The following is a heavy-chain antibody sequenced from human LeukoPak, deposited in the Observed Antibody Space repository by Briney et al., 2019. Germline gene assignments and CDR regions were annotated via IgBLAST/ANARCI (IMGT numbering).Heavy chain of an antibody. J-gene: IGHJ4*02. V-gene: IGHV3-72*01. Sequence: GGSLRLSCAASGFTFSDHYMDWVRQAPGKGLEWVGRTRNKANSYTTEYAASVKGRFTISRDDSKNSLYLQMSSLKTEGTAVYYCARDEFHRRGWYQDYWGQGTLVTVSS. D-gene: IGHD6-19*01. CDR1: GFTFSDHY. CDR3: ARDEFHRRGWYQDY. CDR2: TRNKANSYTT.